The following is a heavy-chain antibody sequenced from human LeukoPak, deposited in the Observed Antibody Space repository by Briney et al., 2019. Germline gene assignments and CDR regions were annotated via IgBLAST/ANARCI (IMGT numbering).Heavy chain of an antibody. CDR2: VWFDGSLK. Sequence: GTSLRLSCAASGFTFSSNGMHWVRQGPGKGLEWVAVVWFDGSLKYYADSVKGRFTISRDNSKNTLYLQMNSLRADDTAVYYCAKDGYSSGWSFDYWGQGTLVTVSS. CDR3: AKDGYSSGWSFDY. D-gene: IGHD6-19*01. V-gene: IGHV3-33*06. J-gene: IGHJ4*02. CDR1: GFTFSSNG.